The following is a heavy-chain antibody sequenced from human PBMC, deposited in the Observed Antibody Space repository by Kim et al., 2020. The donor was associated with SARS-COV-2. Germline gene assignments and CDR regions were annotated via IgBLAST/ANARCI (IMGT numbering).Heavy chain of an antibody. D-gene: IGHD3-10*01. CDR3: ARGDGSGRSYGMDV. V-gene: IGHV4-30-4*01. J-gene: IGHJ6*02. CDR2: IYYSGST. Sequence: SETLSLTCTVSGGSISSGDYYWSWIRQPPGKGLEWIGYIYYSGSTYYNPSLKSRVTISVDTSKNQFSLKLSSVTAADTAVYYCARGDGSGRSYGMDVWGQGTTVTVSS. CDR1: GGSISSGDYY.